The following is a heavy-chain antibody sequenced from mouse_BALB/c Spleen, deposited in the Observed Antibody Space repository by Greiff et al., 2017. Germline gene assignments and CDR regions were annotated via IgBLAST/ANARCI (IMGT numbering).Heavy chain of an antibody. CDR1: GYTFTSYW. Sequence: QVQLQQSGAELAKPGASVKMSCKASGYTFTSYWMHWVKQRPGQGLEWIGYINPSTGYTEYNQKFKDKPTLTADKSSSTAYMQLSSLTSEDSAVYYCAREATRAMDYWGQGTSVTVSS. CDR3: AREATRAMDY. V-gene: IGHV1-7*01. J-gene: IGHJ4*01. CDR2: INPSTGYT. D-gene: IGHD1-1*01.